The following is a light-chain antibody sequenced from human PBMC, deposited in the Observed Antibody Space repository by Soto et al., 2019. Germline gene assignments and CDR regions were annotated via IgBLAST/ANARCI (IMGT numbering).Light chain of an antibody. V-gene: IGKV3-15*01. CDR3: QHYNNWPPWT. Sequence: EIGMTQSLATLSVSPGERATLSCRASQSVSINLAWYQQKPGQAPRLLIYDASTRATGIPARFSGSGSGTEFTLTISSLQSEDFAVYYCQHYNNWPPWTFGQGTKVEIK. CDR2: DAS. J-gene: IGKJ1*01. CDR1: QSVSIN.